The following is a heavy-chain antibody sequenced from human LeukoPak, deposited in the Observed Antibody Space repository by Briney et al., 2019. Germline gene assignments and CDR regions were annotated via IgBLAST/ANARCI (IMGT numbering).Heavy chain of an antibody. CDR2: ISYDGSNK. D-gene: IGHD3-10*01. CDR3: AREPLGSGSYYNGGYYYGMDV. CDR1: GFTFSSYA. V-gene: IGHV3-30-3*01. J-gene: IGHJ6*02. Sequence: GRSLRLSCAASGFTFSSYAMHWVRQAPGKGLEWVAVISYDGSNKYYADSVKGRFTISRDNSKNTLYLQMNSLRAEDTAVYYCAREPLGSGSYYNGGYYYGMDVWGQGTTVTDSS.